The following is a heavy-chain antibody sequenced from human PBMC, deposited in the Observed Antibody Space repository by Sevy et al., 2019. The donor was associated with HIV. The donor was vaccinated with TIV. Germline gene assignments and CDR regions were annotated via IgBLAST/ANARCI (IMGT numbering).Heavy chain of an antibody. CDR3: ASWTTPTNYFGMDV. CDR1: GFTFGDYA. V-gene: IGHV3-33*01. D-gene: IGHD4-4*01. J-gene: IGHJ6*02. Sequence: GGSLRLSCTASGFTFGDYAMSWFRQAPGKGLEWVALIWYDGSNKYYADSVKGRFTISRDNSKNTLYLQMNSLRAEDTAVYFCASWTTPTNYFGMDVWGQGTTVTVSS. CDR2: IWYDGSNK.